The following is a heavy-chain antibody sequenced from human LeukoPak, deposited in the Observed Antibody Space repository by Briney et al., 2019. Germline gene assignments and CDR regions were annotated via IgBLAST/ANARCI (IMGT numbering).Heavy chain of an antibody. J-gene: IGHJ4*02. Sequence: VASVMVSCKASGYTFTGYYMHWVRQAPGQVLEWMGWINPNSGGTNYAQKFQGRVTMTRDTSISTAYMELSRLRSDDTAVYYCARVVLRFLEWLPPDYWGQGTLVSVSS. CDR2: INPNSGGT. CDR3: ARVVLRFLEWLPPDY. V-gene: IGHV1-2*02. CDR1: GYTFTGYY. D-gene: IGHD3-3*01.